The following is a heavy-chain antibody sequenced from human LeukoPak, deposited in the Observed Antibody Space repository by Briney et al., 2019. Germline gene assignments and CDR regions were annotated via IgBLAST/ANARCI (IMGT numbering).Heavy chain of an antibody. J-gene: IGHJ4*02. CDR3: ARDQSVTMFRSDY. CDR1: GYIXTGYY. Sequence: GASVKVSCKASGYIXTGYYIHWVRQAPGQGLEWMGWINPNSGDTSYAQKFQGRVTMTWDTSISTAYMELSRLTSDDTAVYYCARDQSVTMFRSDYWGQGTLVTVSS. D-gene: IGHD3-10*01. CDR2: INPNSGDT. V-gene: IGHV1-2*02.